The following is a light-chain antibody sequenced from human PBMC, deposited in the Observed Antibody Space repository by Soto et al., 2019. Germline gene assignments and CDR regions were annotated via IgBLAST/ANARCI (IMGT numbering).Light chain of an antibody. V-gene: IGKV3-11*01. J-gene: IGKJ4*01. Sequence: EIVLTQSPATLSLSPGERATLSCRASQSISSYLVWYQQKPGQAPRLLIYDASNRATGIPARFSGSGCGTDFTLTISSLEPEGFAVYYCQQRSNWSLTFGGGTKVEIK. CDR3: QQRSNWSLT. CDR1: QSISSY. CDR2: DAS.